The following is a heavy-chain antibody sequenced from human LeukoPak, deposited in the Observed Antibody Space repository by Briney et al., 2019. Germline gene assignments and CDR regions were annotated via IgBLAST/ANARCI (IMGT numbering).Heavy chain of an antibody. CDR2: ISGSGVST. Sequence: GGSLRLSCAASGFTFSGYAMSWVRQAPGKGLEWVSTISGSGVSTYYAGSVKGRFTSSRDNSKNTLYLQMNNLRAEDTAEYYCAKESRYYYGSGSFSSQFDYWGQGNLVTVSS. D-gene: IGHD3-10*01. CDR1: GFTFSGYA. V-gene: IGHV3-23*01. J-gene: IGHJ4*02. CDR3: AKESRYYYGSGSFSSQFDY.